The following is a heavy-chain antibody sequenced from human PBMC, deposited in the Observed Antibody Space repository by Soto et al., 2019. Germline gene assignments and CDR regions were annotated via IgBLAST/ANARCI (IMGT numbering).Heavy chain of an antibody. CDR2: ISWDGGST. Sequence: EVQLVESGGVVVQPGGSLRVSCAASGFTFDDYAMHWVRQAPGKGLEWVSLISWDGGSTYYADSVKGRFTISRDNSKNSLYLQMNSLRAEDTALYYCAKDTGRYCSSTSCSAHFDYWGQGPLVTVSS. CDR1: GFTFDDYA. CDR3: AKDTGRYCSSTSCSAHFDY. D-gene: IGHD2-2*01. J-gene: IGHJ4*02. V-gene: IGHV3-43D*04.